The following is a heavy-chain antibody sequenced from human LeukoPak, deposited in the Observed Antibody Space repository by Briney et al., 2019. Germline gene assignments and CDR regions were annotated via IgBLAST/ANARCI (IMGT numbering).Heavy chain of an antibody. V-gene: IGHV3-30*18. Sequence: GTSLRLSCAVSGFTISSHGMHWVRQAPGKGLEWVAMISYDGNSKYYGDSVKGRFTISRDNPKNTLYLQMDSLRTEDTAVYYCAKDWGSSGWYNYFDPWGQGTLVTVSS. CDR1: GFTISSHG. J-gene: IGHJ5*02. D-gene: IGHD6-19*01. CDR2: ISYDGNSK. CDR3: AKDWGSSGWYNYFDP.